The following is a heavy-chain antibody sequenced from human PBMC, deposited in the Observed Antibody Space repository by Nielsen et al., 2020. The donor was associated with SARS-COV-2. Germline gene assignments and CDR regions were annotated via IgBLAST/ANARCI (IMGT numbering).Heavy chain of an antibody. Sequence: GESLKISCAASGFTFSSYSMNWVRQAPGKGLEWVSYISSSSSIIYYADSVKGQFTISRDNAKNSLYLQMNSLRDEDTAVYYCAGGWYKLGYWGQGTLVTVSS. CDR3: AGGWYKLGY. CDR1: GFTFSSYS. D-gene: IGHD6-13*01. J-gene: IGHJ4*02. V-gene: IGHV3-48*02. CDR2: ISSSSSII.